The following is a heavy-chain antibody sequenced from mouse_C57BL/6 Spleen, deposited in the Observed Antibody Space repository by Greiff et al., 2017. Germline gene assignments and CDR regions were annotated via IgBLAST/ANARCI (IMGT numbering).Heavy chain of an antibody. Sequence: QVQLQQSGAELVKPGASVKLSCKASGYTFTEYTIHWVKQRSGQGLEWIGWFYPGSGSIKYNEKFKDKATLTADKSSSTVYMELSRLTSEDSAVYFGARHEGGYYYGSGYKAMDYWGQGTSVTVSS. D-gene: IGHD1-1*01. CDR3: ARHEGGYYYGSGYKAMDY. J-gene: IGHJ4*01. CDR2: FYPGSGSI. CDR1: GYTFTEYT. V-gene: IGHV1-62-2*01.